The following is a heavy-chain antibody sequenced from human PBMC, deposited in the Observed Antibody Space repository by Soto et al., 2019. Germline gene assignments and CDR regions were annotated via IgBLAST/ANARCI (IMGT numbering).Heavy chain of an antibody. CDR1: GFAFSAYP. J-gene: IGHJ4*02. Sequence: EVHLLESGGGVVQPGKSLKISCATSGFAFSAYPMTWVRQPLGLGLEWVSGISASGAKPYYADSVKGRFTISRDNSKNTLSMKMNSLRVEDTGIYYCAKLEWLEFVGDYCGQGTMVNVSS. V-gene: IGHV3-23*01. CDR3: AKLEWLEFVGDY. CDR2: ISASGAKP. D-gene: IGHD6-19*01.